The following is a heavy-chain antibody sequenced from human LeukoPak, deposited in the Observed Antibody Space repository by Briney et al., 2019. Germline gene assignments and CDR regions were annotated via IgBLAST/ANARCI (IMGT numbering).Heavy chain of an antibody. CDR2: ISGSGGST. CDR1: GFTFSSYA. D-gene: IGHD6-13*01. Sequence: PGGSLRLSCAASGFTFSSYAMSWVRQAPGKGLEWVSAISGSGGSTYYADSVKGRFTISRDNSKNTLYLQMNSLRAEDTAVYYCAKGLLNVPPKQQLVPHYYYYMDVWGKGTTVTVSS. J-gene: IGHJ6*03. V-gene: IGHV3-23*01. CDR3: AKGLLNVPPKQQLVPHYYYYMDV.